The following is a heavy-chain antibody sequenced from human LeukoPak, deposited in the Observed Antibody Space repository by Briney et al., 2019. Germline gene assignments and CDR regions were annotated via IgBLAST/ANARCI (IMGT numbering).Heavy chain of an antibody. V-gene: IGHV3-9*01. D-gene: IGHD1-26*01. CDR1: GFTLDDYA. J-gene: IGHJ4*02. CDR2: ISWNSGSI. CDR3: AKDIEAYSGSYDY. Sequence: GGSLRLSCAASGFTLDDYAMHWVRQAPGKGLEWVSGISWNSGSIGYADSVKGRFTISRDNAKNSLYLQMNSLRAEDTALYYCAKDIEAYSGSYDYWGQGTLVTVSS.